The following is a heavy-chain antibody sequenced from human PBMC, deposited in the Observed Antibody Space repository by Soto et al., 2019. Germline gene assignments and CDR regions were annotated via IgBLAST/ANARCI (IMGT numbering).Heavy chain of an antibody. V-gene: IGHV1-69*02. Sequence: SVKVSCKASGGTFSSYTISWVRQAPGQGLEWMGRIIPILGIANYAQKFQGRVAITADKSTSTAYMELSSLRSEDTAVYYCARGSSSWRYAFDIWGQGTMVTVSS. CDR2: IIPILGIA. CDR1: GGTFSSYT. CDR3: ARGSSSWRYAFDI. D-gene: IGHD6-13*01. J-gene: IGHJ3*02.